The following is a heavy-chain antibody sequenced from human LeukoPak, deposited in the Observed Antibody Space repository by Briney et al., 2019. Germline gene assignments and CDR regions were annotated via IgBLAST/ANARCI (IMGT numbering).Heavy chain of an antibody. V-gene: IGHV3-74*01. J-gene: IGHJ4*02. CDR2: IDGDGSST. CDR3: ASQKAIDY. CDR1: GFMFSSYW. Sequence: GGSLRLSCAASGFMFSSYWMHWVRQAPGKGLVWVSRIDGDGSSTSYADSVKGRFTISRDNSKNTLYLQMNNLRAEDTAVYYCASQKAIDYWGQGTLVTVSS.